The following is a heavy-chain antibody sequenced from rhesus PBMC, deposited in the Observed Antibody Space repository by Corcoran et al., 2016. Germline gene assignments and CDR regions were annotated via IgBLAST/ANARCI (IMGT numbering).Heavy chain of an antibody. J-gene: IGHJ5-1*01. CDR2: IYGSGGRT. CDR3: AGGVMRSYGRFDV. V-gene: IGHV4-93*02. CDR1: GGSISSSNW. Sequence: QVQLQESGPALVKPSETQSLTCAVSGGSISSSNWWNWIRQSPGKGLEWIGGIYGSGGRTESTPSLKGRVTMSIDTAQNQFSLKLSSGAAADTAVYFCAGGVMRSYGRFDVWGPGVLVTVSS. D-gene: IGHD3-34*01.